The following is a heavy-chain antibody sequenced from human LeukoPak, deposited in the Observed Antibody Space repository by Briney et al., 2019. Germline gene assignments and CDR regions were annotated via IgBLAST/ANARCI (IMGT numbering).Heavy chain of an antibody. D-gene: IGHD5-24*01. CDR2: IIPSGHTT. Sequence: GGSLRLSCAASGFTFSSHGMNWVRQAPGKGLEWVSGIIPSGHTTYYADSVRGRFTISRDNSRNTLYLQMNSQRAEDTAVYYCAKDDRWLQFCCWGQGTLVTVSA. J-gene: IGHJ4*02. CDR3: AKDDRWLQFCC. CDR1: GFTFSSHG. V-gene: IGHV3-23*01.